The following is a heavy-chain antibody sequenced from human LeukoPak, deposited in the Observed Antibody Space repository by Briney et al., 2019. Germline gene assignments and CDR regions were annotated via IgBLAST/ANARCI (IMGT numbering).Heavy chain of an antibody. CDR2: ISYDGSNY. CDR3: AQDACGGSCYSFDS. Sequence: GGSLRLSCAASGFTFSSYDMHWVRQAPGKGLEWVALISYDGSNYYYADSVKGRFTVSRDNSKNTLYLQMNSLRPEDTAVYYCAQDACGGSCYSFDSWGRGTLVTVSS. D-gene: IGHD2-15*01. J-gene: IGHJ4*02. V-gene: IGHV3-30*18. CDR1: GFTFSSYD.